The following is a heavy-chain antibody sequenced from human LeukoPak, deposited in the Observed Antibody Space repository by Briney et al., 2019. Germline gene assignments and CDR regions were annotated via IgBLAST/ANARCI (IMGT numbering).Heavy chain of an antibody. V-gene: IGHV4-59*01. CDR2: IYYSGST. Sequence: PSETLSLTCAVYGGSFSGYYWSWIRQPPGKGLEWIGYIYYSGSTNYNPSLKSRVTISVDTSKNQFSLKLSSVTAADTAVYYCARGRRELPTDIDYWGQGTLVTVSS. CDR1: GGSFSGYY. CDR3: ARGRRELPTDIDY. D-gene: IGHD1-26*01. J-gene: IGHJ4*02.